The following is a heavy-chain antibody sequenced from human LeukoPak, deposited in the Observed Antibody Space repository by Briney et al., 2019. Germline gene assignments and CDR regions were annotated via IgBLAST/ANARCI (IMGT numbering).Heavy chain of an antibody. J-gene: IGHJ4*02. CDR2: ISGSGGST. V-gene: IGHV3-23*01. Sequence: GGSLRLSCAASGFTFSSYAMSWVRQAPGKGLEWVSAISGSGGSTYYADSVKGRFTISRDNSKNTLYLQMNSLRAEGTAVYYCAKEATTGTKRGWYFDYWGQGTLVTVSS. CDR1: GFTFSSYA. D-gene: IGHD1-1*01. CDR3: AKEATTGTKRGWYFDY.